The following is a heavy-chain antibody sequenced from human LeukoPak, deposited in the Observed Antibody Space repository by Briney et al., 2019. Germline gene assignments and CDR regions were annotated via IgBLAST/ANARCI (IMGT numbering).Heavy chain of an antibody. D-gene: IGHD1-26*01. V-gene: IGHV4-39*01. CDR3: ARASGSYGPYYYYYMDV. CDR2: IYYSGST. J-gene: IGHJ6*03. Sequence: LETLSLTCTVSGGSISSSSYYWGWIRQPPGKGLEWIGSIYYSGSTYYNPSLKSRVTISVDTSKNQFSLKLSSVTAADTAVYYCARASGSYGPYYYYYMDVWGKGTTVTVSS. CDR1: GGSISSSSYY.